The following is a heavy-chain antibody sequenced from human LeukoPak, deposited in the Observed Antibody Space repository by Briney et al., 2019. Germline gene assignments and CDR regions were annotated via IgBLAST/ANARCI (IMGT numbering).Heavy chain of an antibody. CDR2: IFYSGST. CDR1: GGSISSYY. D-gene: IGHD3-22*01. CDR3: AKSNGYGLIDI. Sequence: PSETLSLTCTVSGGSISSYYWGWVRQPPGKALEWIGNIFYSGSTYYCPSLKSRVTISLDTSRNQFSLKLNSVTAADTAVYYCAKSNGYGLIDIWGQGTMVTVSS. V-gene: IGHV4-59*12. J-gene: IGHJ3*02.